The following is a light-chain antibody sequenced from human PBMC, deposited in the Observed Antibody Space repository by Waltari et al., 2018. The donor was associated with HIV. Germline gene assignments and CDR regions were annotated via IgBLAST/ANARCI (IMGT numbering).Light chain of an antibody. V-gene: IGLV3-10*01. CDR1: ALPKKY. Sequence: SYELTQPPSVSVSPGQTARITCPGDALPKKYAYWYQQKSGQAPVLVIHEDSKRPSGIPEIFAGSSSGTMATLTISGAQVEDEADYYCYSTDSSGNPLFGGGTKLTVL. CDR2: EDS. J-gene: IGLJ3*02. CDR3: YSTDSSGNPL.